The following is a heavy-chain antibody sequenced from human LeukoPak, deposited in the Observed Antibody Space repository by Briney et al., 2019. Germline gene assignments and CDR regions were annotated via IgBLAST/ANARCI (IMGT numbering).Heavy chain of an antibody. V-gene: IGHV3-74*01. Sequence: GGSLRLSCAASGFTFSSYWMHWVRQAPGKGPFWLSRITHDASSTLSADSVKGRFTISRDNAKNSLYLQMNSLRAEDTAVYYCARDWVVTLGYYGMDVWGQGTTVTVSS. CDR1: GFTFSSYW. CDR2: ITHDASST. CDR3: ARDWVVTLGYYGMDV. J-gene: IGHJ6*02. D-gene: IGHD2-21*02.